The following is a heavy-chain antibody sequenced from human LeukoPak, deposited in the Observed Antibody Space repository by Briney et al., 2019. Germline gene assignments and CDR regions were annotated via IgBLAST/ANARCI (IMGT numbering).Heavy chain of an antibody. Sequence: SQTLSLTCAVSGGSISSGGYSWNWIRQYPGTGLEWIGYISHSGRTYYNPSLEGRASMSMDMSKNQFSLRLSSVTAAATAVYYCARREDWTFDYWGQGTLVIVSS. CDR3: ARREDWTFDY. D-gene: IGHD3/OR15-3a*01. CDR2: ISHSGRT. J-gene: IGHJ4*02. CDR1: GGSISSGGYS. V-gene: IGHV4-31*11.